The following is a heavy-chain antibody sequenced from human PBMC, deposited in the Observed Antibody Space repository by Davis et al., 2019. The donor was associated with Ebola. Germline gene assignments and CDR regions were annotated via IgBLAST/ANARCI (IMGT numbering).Heavy chain of an antibody. CDR3: ARDWQQLGTGLDY. J-gene: IGHJ4*02. V-gene: IGHV3-33*01. CDR1: GFPFSSYG. D-gene: IGHD6-13*01. CDR2: IWYDGSNK. Sequence: PGGSLRLSCAASGFPFSSYGLHRVRQAPGKGLEWVAVIWYDGSNKYYADSVKGRFTISRDNSKNTLYLQMNSLRAEDTAVYYCARDWQQLGTGLDYWGQGTLVTVSS.